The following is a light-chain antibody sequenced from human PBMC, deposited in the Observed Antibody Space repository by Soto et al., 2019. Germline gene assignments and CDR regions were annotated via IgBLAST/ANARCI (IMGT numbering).Light chain of an antibody. CDR2: GAS. V-gene: IGKV3-15*01. Sequence: EIVMTQSPATLSVSPGERATLSCRASQSVSSNLAWYQQKPGQAPSLLIYGASTRAIGIPATFSSSGSGTEFALTVSSPQSEDLADYDCHQYNNSPSCGGANKVDIK. CDR3: HQYNNSPS. J-gene: IGKJ4*01. CDR1: QSVSSN.